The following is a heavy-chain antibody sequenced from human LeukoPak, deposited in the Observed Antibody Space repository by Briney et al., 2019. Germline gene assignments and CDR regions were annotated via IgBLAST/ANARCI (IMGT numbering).Heavy chain of an antibody. D-gene: IGHD3-10*01. CDR3: ARERESGRSDAFDF. Sequence: ASVKVSCKTSGYIFTGYYIHWVRQAPGQGLEWMGWINPNTGGTNYAPDFQGRVTMTRDTYVTTAYMELRSLRSDDTAVYFCARERESGRSDAFDFWGQGTMVTVSS. V-gene: IGHV1-2*02. CDR2: INPNTGGT. J-gene: IGHJ3*01. CDR1: GYIFTGYY.